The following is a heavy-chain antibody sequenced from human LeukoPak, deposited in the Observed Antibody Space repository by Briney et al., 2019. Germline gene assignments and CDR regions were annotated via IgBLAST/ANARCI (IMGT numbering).Heavy chain of an antibody. V-gene: IGHV4-31*02. Sequence: SQTLSLTWTVSGGSISSGGYYWSWIRQHPGTGLEWIGYIYYSGSTYYNPSLKSRVTISVDTSKNQFSLKLSSVTAADTAVYYCARDRKDYGDFDYWGQGTLVTVSS. CDR3: ARDRKDYGDFDY. J-gene: IGHJ4*02. D-gene: IGHD4-17*01. CDR1: GGSISSGGYY. CDR2: IYYSGST.